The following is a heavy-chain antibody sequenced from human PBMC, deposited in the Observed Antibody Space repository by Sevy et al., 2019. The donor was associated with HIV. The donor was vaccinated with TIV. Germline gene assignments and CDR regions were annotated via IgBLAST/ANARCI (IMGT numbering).Heavy chain of an antibody. CDR2: INSDDSSR. V-gene: IGHV3-74*01. J-gene: IGHJ4*02. D-gene: IGHD4-17*01. CDR3: ASTVTTFSDY. Sequence: GGSLRLSCTASGFTFSSYWMHWVCQPPGKWLVWVSRINSDDSSRSYADSVKGRFTISRDNAKNTLYLQMNSLRAEDTAVYYSASTVTTFSDYWGQGTLVTVSS. CDR1: GFTFSSYW.